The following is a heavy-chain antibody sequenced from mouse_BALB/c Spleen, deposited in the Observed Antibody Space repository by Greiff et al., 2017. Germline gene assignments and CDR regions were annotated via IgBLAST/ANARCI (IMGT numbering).Heavy chain of an antibody. Sequence: VKLMESGPGLVAPSQSLSITCTVSGFSLTSYGVHWVRQPPGKGLEWLGVIWAGGSTNYNSALMSRLSISKDNSKSQVFLKMNSLQTDDTAMYYCARDNYGYLYAMDYWGQGTSVTVSS. CDR3: ARDNYGYLYAMDY. CDR2: IWAGGST. CDR1: GFSLTSYG. J-gene: IGHJ4*01. D-gene: IGHD1-2*01. V-gene: IGHV2-9*02.